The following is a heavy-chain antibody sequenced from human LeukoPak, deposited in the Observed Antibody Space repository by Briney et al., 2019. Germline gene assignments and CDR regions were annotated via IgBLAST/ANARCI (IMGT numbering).Heavy chain of an antibody. Sequence: ASVKVSCKASGYTFTSYGISWVRQAPGQGLEWMGIINPSGGSTSYAQKFQGGVTMTRDTSTSTVYMELSSLRSEDTAVYYCARELDDYGGNSPFDYWGQGTLVTVSS. V-gene: IGHV1-46*01. J-gene: IGHJ4*02. CDR1: GYTFTSYG. D-gene: IGHD4-23*01. CDR2: INPSGGST. CDR3: ARELDDYGGNSPFDY.